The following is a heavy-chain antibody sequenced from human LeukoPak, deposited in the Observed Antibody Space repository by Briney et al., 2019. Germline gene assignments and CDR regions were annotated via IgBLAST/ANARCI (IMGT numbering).Heavy chain of an antibody. J-gene: IGHJ4*02. D-gene: IGHD6-19*01. Sequence: KPSETLSLTCTVSGGSISSYYWSWIRQPPGKGLEWIGYIYYSGSTNYNPSLKSRVTISVDTSKNQFSLKMSSVTAADTAVYYCAKHGWYVTHHIDYWGQGTLVTVSS. CDR3: AKHGWYVTHHIDY. V-gene: IGHV4-59*08. CDR1: GGSISSYY. CDR2: IYYSGST.